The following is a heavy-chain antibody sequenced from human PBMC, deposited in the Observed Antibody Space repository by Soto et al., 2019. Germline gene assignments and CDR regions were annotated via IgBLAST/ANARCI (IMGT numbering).Heavy chain of an antibody. J-gene: IGHJ6*02. D-gene: IGHD6-19*01. CDR3: ARDGGVEQWLVPGTLYYYHYGMDV. CDR1: GFTFSSYW. CDR2: IKQDGSEK. V-gene: IGHV3-7*01. Sequence: GGSLRLSCAASGFTFSSYWMSWVRQAPGKGLEWVANIKQDGSEKYYVDSVKGRFTISRDNAKNSLYLQMNSLRAEDTAVYYCARDGGVEQWLVPGTLYYYHYGMDVWGQGTTVTV.